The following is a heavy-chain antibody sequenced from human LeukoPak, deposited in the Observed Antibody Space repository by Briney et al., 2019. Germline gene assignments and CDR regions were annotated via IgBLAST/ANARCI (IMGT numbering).Heavy chain of an antibody. J-gene: IGHJ4*02. D-gene: IGHD3-16*02. V-gene: IGHV4-34*01. CDR3: ARGGYYDYVWGSYRTYYFDY. CDR2: INHRGST. CDR1: GGSFSGYY. Sequence: PSETLSLTCAVYGGSFSGYYWSWIRQPPGKGLEWIGEINHRGSTNYNPSLKSRVTISVDTSKNQFSLKLSSVTAADTAVYHCARGGYYDYVWGSYRTYYFDYWGQGTLVTVSS.